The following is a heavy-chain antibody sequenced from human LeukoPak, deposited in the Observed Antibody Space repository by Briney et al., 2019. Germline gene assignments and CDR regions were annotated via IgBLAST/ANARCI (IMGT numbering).Heavy chain of an antibody. CDR1: GFNFSDHY. CDR2: ISSSDYSR. Sequence: PGGSLRLSCAASGFNFSDHYMSWLRQAPGKGLEWLAYISSSDYSRYYADSVKGRFTISRDNTKDSLFLQMNSLSDGDTAVYYCARGKRRFDPWGQGTLVTVSS. CDR3: ARGKRRFDP. V-gene: IGHV3-11*01. J-gene: IGHJ5*02. D-gene: IGHD3-10*01.